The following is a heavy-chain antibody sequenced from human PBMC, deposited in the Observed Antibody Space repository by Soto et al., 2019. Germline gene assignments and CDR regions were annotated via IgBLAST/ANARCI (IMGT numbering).Heavy chain of an antibody. D-gene: IGHD6-19*01. CDR3: ARKGAVAGFGY. J-gene: IGHJ4*02. V-gene: IGHV3-74*01. CDR1: GCTFSSYW. Sequence: EVQLVESGGGLVQPGGSLRLSCAASGCTFSSYWLHWVRQAPGKGLVWLSRINSDGSSTNYADSVKGRFTISRDNAKSTLYLQLNSVRAEDTAVYYCARKGAVAGFGYWGQGTLVTVSS. CDR2: INSDGSST.